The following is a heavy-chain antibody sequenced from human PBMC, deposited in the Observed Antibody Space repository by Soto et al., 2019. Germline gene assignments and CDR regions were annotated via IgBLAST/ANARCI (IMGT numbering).Heavy chain of an antibody. V-gene: IGHV4-39*01. CDR1: GGSISSSSYY. CDR3: VPTGHCISPSCQPPGYYYGMDV. J-gene: IGHJ6*02. D-gene: IGHD2-2*01. Sequence: PSETLSLSCTVSGGSISSSSYYWGWIRQPPGKGLEWIGSIYYSGSTYYNPSLKSRVTISVDTSKNQFSLKLSSVTAADTAVYYCVPTGHCISPSCQPPGYYYGMDVWGQGTTVT. CDR2: IYYSGST.